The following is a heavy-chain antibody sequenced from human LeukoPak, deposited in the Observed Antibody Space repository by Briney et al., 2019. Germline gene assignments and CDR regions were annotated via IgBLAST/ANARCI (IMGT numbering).Heavy chain of an antibody. D-gene: IGHD3-10*01. CDR1: GFTFSRFW. V-gene: IGHV3-48*01. J-gene: IGHJ4*02. CDR3: ASSTGAQGELLWFGELTFDY. CDR2: ISSTSSTI. Sequence: GGSLRLSCVVSGFTFSRFWMSWVRQAPGKGLEWVSYISSTSSTIYYADSVKGRFTISRDNAKNSLYLQMNSLRAEDTAVYYCASSTGAQGELLWFGELTFDYWGQGTLVTVSS.